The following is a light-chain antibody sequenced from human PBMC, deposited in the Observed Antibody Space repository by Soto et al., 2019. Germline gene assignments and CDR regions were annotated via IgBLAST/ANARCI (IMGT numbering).Light chain of an antibody. Sequence: EIVLTQSPGTLSLSPGETATLSCRAGQSVSSSYLAWYQQKPDQAPRLLIYGASSRATGIPDRFSGSASGLAFTLTISSLEPEDFAVYYGQEYGNSPYTFGQGTKVEIK. V-gene: IGKV3-20*01. J-gene: IGKJ2*01. CDR1: QSVSSSY. CDR2: GAS. CDR3: QEYGNSPYT.